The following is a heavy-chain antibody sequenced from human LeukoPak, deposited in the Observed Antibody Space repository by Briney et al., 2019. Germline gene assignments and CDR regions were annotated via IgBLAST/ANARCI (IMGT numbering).Heavy chain of an antibody. CDR1: GGSFSGYY. V-gene: IGHV4-34*01. D-gene: IGHD3-10*01. J-gene: IGHJ3*02. CDR2: INHSGST. Sequence: SETLSLTCAVYGGSFSGYYWSWIRQPPGKGLEWIGEINHSGSTNYNPSLKSRVTISVDTSKNQFSLKLSPVPAADTAVYYCASGYGGAFDIWGQGTMVTVSS. CDR3: ASGYGGAFDI.